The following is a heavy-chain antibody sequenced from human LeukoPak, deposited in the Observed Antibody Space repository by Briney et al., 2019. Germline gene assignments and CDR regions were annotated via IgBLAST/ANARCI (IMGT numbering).Heavy chain of an antibody. CDR2: IYTSGST. Sequence: SETLSLTCTVSGGSMSSYYWSWIRQPAGKGLEWIGQIYTSGSTSYNPSLKSRVTMSVDTSKNEFSLKLSSVTAADTAVFYCARDLYSSNLPEHRGQGTLVTVSS. J-gene: IGHJ1*01. V-gene: IGHV4-4*07. D-gene: IGHD6-13*01. CDR1: GGSMSSYY. CDR3: ARDLYSSNLPEH.